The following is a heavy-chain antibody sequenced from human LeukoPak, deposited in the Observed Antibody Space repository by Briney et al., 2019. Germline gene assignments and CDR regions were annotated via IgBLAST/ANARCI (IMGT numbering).Heavy chain of an antibody. CDR3: AREIGRLGVPLYDY. CDR1: GFTVSSSF. CDR2: IHRDDKT. V-gene: IGHV3-53*01. J-gene: IGHJ4*02. D-gene: IGHD3/OR15-3a*01. Sequence: PGGSLRLSCAASGFTVSSSFIYWVRRAPGKGLEWVSFIHRDDKTYYADSVKGRFTMSRDSSKNTLYLQMNSLGADDTAVYYCAREIGRLGVPLYDYWGRGTLVTASS.